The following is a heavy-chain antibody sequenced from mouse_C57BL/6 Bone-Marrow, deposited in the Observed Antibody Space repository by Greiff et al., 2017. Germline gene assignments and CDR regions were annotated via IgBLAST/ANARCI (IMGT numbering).Heavy chain of an antibody. CDR2: IRNKANGYTT. V-gene: IGHV7-3*01. CDR3: ASHDYFDY. J-gene: IGHJ2*01. CDR1: GFTFTDYY. Sequence: DVKLMESGGGLVQPGGSLSLSCAASGFTFTDYYMSWVRQPPGKALEWLGFIRNKANGYTTEYSASVKGRFTISRDNSQSILYLQMNALGAEDSATYYCASHDYFDYWGQGTTLTVSS.